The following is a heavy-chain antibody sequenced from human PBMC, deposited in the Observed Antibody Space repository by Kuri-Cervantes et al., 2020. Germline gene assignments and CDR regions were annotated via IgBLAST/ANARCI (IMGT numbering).Heavy chain of an antibody. D-gene: IGHD2-8*01. CDR1: GGSISSNSYY. J-gene: IGHJ5*02. CDR3: ARDGGYATRSWFDP. CDR2: IYYSGST. V-gene: IGHV4-61*01. Sequence: SETLSLTCTVSGGSISSNSYYWSWIRQPPGKGLEWIGYIYYSGSTNYNPSLKSRVTISVDTSKNQFSLKLSSVTAADTAVYYCARDGGYATRSWFDPWGQGTLVTVSS.